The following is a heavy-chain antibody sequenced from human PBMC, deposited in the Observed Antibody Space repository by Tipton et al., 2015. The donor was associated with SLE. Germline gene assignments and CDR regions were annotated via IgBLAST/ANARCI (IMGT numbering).Heavy chain of an antibody. D-gene: IGHD2-8*01. CDR2: FYNSGST. Sequence: TLSLTCTVSGGSIRNDFWTWVRQPPGKGLEYIGYFYNSGSTSSHPSLKSRVTMSVGTAKNQFSLKLTSVTAADTAVYYCARGMETWRGALLGVDVWGQGAPVNVSS. CDR3: ARGMETWRGALLGVDV. V-gene: IGHV4-59*08. J-gene: IGHJ6*02. CDR1: GGSIRNDF.